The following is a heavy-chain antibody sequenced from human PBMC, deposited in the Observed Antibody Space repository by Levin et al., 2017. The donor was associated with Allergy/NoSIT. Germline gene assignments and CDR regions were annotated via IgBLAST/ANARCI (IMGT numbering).Heavy chain of an antibody. V-gene: IGHV4-34*01. Sequence: SQTLSLTCAVYGGSFSGYYWSWIRQPPGKGLEWIGEINHSGSTNYNPSLKSRVTISVDTSKNQFSLKLSSVTAADTAVYYCARGPKWGYGFRGPFDYWGQGTLVTVSS. CDR2: INHSGST. CDR3: ARGPKWGYGFRGPFDY. D-gene: IGHD5-18*01. J-gene: IGHJ4*02. CDR1: GGSFSGYY.